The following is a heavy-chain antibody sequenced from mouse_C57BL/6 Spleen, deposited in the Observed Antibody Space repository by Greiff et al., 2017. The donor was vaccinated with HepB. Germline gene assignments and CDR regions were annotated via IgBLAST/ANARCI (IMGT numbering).Heavy chain of an antibody. CDR1: GYTFTDYE. Sequence: VQVVESGAELVRPGASVTLSCKASGYTFTDYEMHWVKQTPVHGLEWIGAIDPETGGTAYNQKFKGKAILTADKSSSTAYMELRSLTSEDSAVYYCTRVLYYSNYLYAMDYWGQGTSVTVSS. CDR3: TRVLYYSNYLYAMDY. J-gene: IGHJ4*01. D-gene: IGHD2-5*01. V-gene: IGHV1-15*01. CDR2: IDPETGGT.